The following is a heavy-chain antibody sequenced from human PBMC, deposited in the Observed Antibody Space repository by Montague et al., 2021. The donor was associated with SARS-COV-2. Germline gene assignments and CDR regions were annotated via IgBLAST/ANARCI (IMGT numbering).Heavy chain of an antibody. V-gene: IGHV4-59*02. CDR2: FYSVGST. D-gene: IGHD5-18*01. J-gene: IGHJ3*02. Sequence: SETLSLTCTVSGASVSSSDWGWIRQSPGKGLEWIGYFYSVGSTDYNPSLKRRVTISRDTSKNQFSLKVRSVTAAATAIYFCARETMTAYAFDIWGQGTMVTVSS. CDR3: ARETMTAYAFDI. CDR1: GASVSSSD.